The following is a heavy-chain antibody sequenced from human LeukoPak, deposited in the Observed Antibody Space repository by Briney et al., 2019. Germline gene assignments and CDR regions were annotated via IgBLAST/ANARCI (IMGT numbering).Heavy chain of an antibody. D-gene: IGHD5-24*01. V-gene: IGHV3-23*01. CDR2: IGGGGVST. CDR1: GFTFSNYA. J-gene: IGHJ4*02. CDR3: AKPRGSTFNYYFDY. Sequence: PGGSLRLSCAASGFTFSNYAMTWVRQAPGQGLEWVSTIGGGGVSTYYADSVKGRFTISRDNSKNTLYLQMNSLRAEDTAVYYCAKPRGSTFNYYFDYWGQGTLVTVSS.